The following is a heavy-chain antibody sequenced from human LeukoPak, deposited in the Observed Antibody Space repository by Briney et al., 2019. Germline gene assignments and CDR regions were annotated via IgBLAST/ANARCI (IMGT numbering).Heavy chain of an antibody. Sequence: GGXXRLSCAASGFTFSSYSMNWVRQAPGKGVEWVSSISSSSSYIYYADSVKGRFTISRDNAKNSLYLQMNSLRAEDTAVYYCARNEYSSSWYVSDFDYWGQGTLVTVSS. J-gene: IGHJ4*02. CDR1: GFTFSSYS. CDR3: ARNEYSSSWYVSDFDY. V-gene: IGHV3-21*01. D-gene: IGHD6-13*01. CDR2: ISSSSSYI.